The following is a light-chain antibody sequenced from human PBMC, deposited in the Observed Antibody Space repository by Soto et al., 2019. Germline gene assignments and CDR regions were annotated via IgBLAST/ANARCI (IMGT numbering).Light chain of an antibody. V-gene: IGLV1-51*01. CDR3: GTWDSSLNVVL. CDR2: ENN. J-gene: IGLJ2*01. Sequence: QSVLTQPPSVSAAPGQIVTISCSGSRSNIGNNYVSWYRQLPRTVPKLLIYENNKRPSGIPDRFSGSKSGTSATLGITGLQTGDEADYYCGTWDSSLNVVLFGGGTKSPS. CDR1: RSNIGNNY.